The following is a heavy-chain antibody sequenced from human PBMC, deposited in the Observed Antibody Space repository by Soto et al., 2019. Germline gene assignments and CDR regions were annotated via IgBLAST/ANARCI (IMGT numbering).Heavy chain of an antibody. CDR3: ARSAYSTGWYYPFNV. CDR2: ISFDGSSE. Sequence: QVQLVESGGGVVQPGRSLRLSGVPSGFSFRSYAMYWVRQAPGRGLEWVAVISFDGSSEDYADSVKGRFTISRDNFENVLYLQMSSLRAEDTAVYYCARSAYSTGWYYPFNVWGQGTMVTVSS. D-gene: IGHD6-19*01. V-gene: IGHV3-30-3*01. CDR1: GFSFRSYA. J-gene: IGHJ3*01.